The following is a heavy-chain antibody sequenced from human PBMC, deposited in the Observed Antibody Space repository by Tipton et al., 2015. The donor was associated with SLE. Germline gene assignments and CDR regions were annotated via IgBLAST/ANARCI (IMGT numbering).Heavy chain of an antibody. CDR3: AGSGYDHLSWFDP. CDR1: GASISSYY. CDR2: IYPSGST. Sequence: TLSLTCTVSGASISSYYWSWVRQPAGKGLEWIWRIYPSGSTNYNPSLNSRVTTSVDTSKNRFSLRLSSVTAADTAVYYCAGSGYDHLSWFDPWGQGILVTVSS. V-gene: IGHV4-4*07. J-gene: IGHJ5*02. D-gene: IGHD3-22*01.